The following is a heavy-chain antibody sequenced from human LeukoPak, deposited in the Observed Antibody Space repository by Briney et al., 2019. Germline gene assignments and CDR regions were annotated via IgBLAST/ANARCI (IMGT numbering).Heavy chain of an antibody. CDR1: GGSFSGYY. CDR2: INHSGST. CDR3: ARQPVRRWLQRYYFDY. Sequence: SETLSLTCAVYGGSFSGYYWSWIRQPPGKGLEWIGEINHSGSTNYNPSLKSRVTISVGTSKNQFSLKLSSVTAADTAVYYCARQPVRRWLQRYYFDYWGQGTLVTVSS. D-gene: IGHD5-24*01. J-gene: IGHJ4*02. V-gene: IGHV4-34*01.